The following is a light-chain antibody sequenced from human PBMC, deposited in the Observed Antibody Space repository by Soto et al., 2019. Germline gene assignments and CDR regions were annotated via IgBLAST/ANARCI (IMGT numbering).Light chain of an antibody. CDR1: SSDVGSYNL. J-gene: IGLJ3*02. Sequence: QPVLTQPASVSGSPGQSITISCTGTSSDVGSYNLVSWYQQHPGKAPKLMIYEVNKRPSGVSNRFSGSKSGNTASLTISGLQAEDEGDYYCCSYAGSSTFVFGGGTKLTVL. CDR2: EVN. CDR3: CSYAGSSTFV. V-gene: IGLV2-23*02.